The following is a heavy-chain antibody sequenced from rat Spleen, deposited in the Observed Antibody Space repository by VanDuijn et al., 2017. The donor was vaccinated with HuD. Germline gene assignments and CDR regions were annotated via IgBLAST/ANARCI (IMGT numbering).Heavy chain of an antibody. J-gene: IGHJ2*01. CDR3: ASNGFWSFDY. D-gene: IGHD1-3*01. CDR1: GFTFSNYY. Sequence: EVQLVESGGGLVQPGRSMKLSCAASGFTFSNYYMAWVRQAPTKGLEWVASISNGGGNTYYRDSVKGRFTISRDNAKSTLYLQMDSLRSEDTAIYYCASNGFWSFDYWGQGVMVTVSS. CDR2: ISNGGGNT. V-gene: IGHV5-25*01.